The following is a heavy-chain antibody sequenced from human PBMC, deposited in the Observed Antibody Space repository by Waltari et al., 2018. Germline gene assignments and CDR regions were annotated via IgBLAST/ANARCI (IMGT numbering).Heavy chain of an antibody. CDR3: VSEGVAIPVHMSIFDY. V-gene: IGHV3-30*02. CDR2: IRYDGSDK. D-gene: IGHD3-3*02. CDR1: GFTFGGGG. J-gene: IGHJ4*02. Sequence: QVQLVESGGGVVQPGGSLRLSCAASGFTFGGGGMHWVRQAPGKGLEWVTFIRYDGSDKYYADVVKGRFSISRDNSKNTVSLQMNSLRPEDTAVYYCVSEGVAIPVHMSIFDYWGQGALVAVSS.